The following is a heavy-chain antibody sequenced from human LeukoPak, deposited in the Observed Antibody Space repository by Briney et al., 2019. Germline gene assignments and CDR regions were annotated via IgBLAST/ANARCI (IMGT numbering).Heavy chain of an antibody. J-gene: IGHJ4*02. V-gene: IGHV2-5*02. D-gene: IGHD1-1*01. CDR1: GFSLSTSGVG. CDR2: IYWDDDK. CDR3: AHGTTSSPVDY. Sequence: SGPTLVKPTQTLTLTCTLSGFSLSTSGVGVGWIRQPPGQALEWLALIYWDDDKRYSPSLKSRLTITKDTSKNLVVLTMTNMDPVDTATYYCAHGTTSSPVDYWGQGTLVTVSS.